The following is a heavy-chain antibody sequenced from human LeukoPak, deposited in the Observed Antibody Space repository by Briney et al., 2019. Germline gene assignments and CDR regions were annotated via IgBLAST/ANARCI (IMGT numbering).Heavy chain of an antibody. V-gene: IGHV3-66*01. CDR3: AKESGSYYVDWFDP. D-gene: IGHD1-26*01. J-gene: IGHJ5*02. Sequence: GGSLRLSCAASGFTVSSNYMSWVRQAPGKGLEWVSVIYSGGSTYYADSVKGRFTISRDNSKNTLYLQMNSLRAEDTAVYYCAKESGSYYVDWFDPWGQGTLVTVSS. CDR2: IYSGGST. CDR1: GFTVSSNY.